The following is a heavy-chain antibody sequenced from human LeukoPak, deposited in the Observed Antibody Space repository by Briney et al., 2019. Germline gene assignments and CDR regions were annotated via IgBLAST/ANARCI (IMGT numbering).Heavy chain of an antibody. Sequence: PGGSLRLSCAASGFTFNGYTMNWVRQAPGKGLEWVSSISSSSSYIYQADSLKGRFTISRDNAKNSLYLQMNSLRAEDTAVYYCARDRSHDYWGQGTLVTVSS. V-gene: IGHV3-21*01. CDR2: ISSSSSYI. CDR1: GFTFNGYT. CDR3: ARDRSHDY. J-gene: IGHJ4*02.